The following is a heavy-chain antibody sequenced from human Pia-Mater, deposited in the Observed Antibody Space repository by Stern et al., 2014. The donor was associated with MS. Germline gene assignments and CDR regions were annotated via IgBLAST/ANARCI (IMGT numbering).Heavy chain of an antibody. CDR1: GFTFSDYY. Sequence: VQLVESGGGLVKPGGSLRLSCAASGFTFSDYYMSWIRQAPGKGLEWVSYISSSGSTIYYADSLKGRFTISRDNAKNSLYLQMNSLRAEDTAVYYCARDPWVITFGGVIVHDAFDIWGQGTMVTVSS. J-gene: IGHJ3*02. D-gene: IGHD3-16*02. V-gene: IGHV3-11*01. CDR3: ARDPWVITFGGVIVHDAFDI. CDR2: ISSSGSTI.